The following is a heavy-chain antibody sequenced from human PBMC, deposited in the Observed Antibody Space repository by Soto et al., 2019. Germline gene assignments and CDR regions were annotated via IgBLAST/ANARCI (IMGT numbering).Heavy chain of an antibody. CDR1: RFTVSSNY. J-gene: IGHJ1*01. Sequence: PGGSLRLSCAASRFTVSSNYMSWVRQAPGKGLEWVSVIYSGGSTYYADSVKGRFTISRDNSKNTLYLQMNSLRAEDTAVYYCARDRVESGYPEYFQHWGQGTLVTSPQ. CDR3: ARDRVESGYPEYFQH. D-gene: IGHD3-22*01. CDR2: IYSGGST. V-gene: IGHV3-53*01.